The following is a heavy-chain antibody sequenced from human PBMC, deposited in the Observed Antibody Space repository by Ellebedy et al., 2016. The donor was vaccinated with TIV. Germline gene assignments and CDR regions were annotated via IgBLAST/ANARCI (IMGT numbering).Heavy chain of an antibody. V-gene: IGHV1-8*01. D-gene: IGHD2-15*01. CDR2: MNPNSGNT. CDR3: ARGRCHGDNCYSSYFYH. J-gene: IGHJ1*01. Sequence: ASVKVSXKASAYPFTSYDINWVRQATGQGLEWMGWMNPNSGNTGYAQKFQGRVTMTKNTSARTAYMELSSLRSEDTAVYYCARGRCHGDNCYSSYFYHWGQGTLVTVSS. CDR1: AYPFTSYD.